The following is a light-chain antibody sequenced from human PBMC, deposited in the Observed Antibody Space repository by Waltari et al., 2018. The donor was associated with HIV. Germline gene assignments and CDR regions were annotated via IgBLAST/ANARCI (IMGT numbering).Light chain of an antibody. V-gene: IGKV3-20*01. CDR3: QQYGTLPFT. J-gene: IGKJ3*01. CDR1: QSVSSNS. CDR2: GAS. Sequence: EIVLTQSPGTLSLSPGERATLSCRASQSVSSNSLAWCQQKPGQAPRLLFYGASSRATGIPDRFSGSGSGTDFTLTISRLEPEDFAVYSCQQYGTLPFTFGPGTKVDFK.